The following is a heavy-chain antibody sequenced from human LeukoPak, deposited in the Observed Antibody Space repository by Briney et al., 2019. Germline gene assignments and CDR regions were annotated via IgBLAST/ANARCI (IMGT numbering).Heavy chain of an antibody. CDR1: GGSISSHY. CDR3: ARHSAHSSTNDAFDI. Sequence: PSETLSLTCTVSGGSISSHYWSWIRQPPGKGLEWIGYMYHSGSTNYNPSLKSRVAISVDTSKNQFSLKLSSVTAADTAVYYCARHSAHSSTNDAFDIWGQGTMVTVSS. V-gene: IGHV4-59*11. J-gene: IGHJ3*02. D-gene: IGHD6-13*01. CDR2: MYHSGST.